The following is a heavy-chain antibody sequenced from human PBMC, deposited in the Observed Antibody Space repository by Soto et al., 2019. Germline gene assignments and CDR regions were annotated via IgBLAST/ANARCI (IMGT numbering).Heavy chain of an antibody. CDR2: ISAYNGNT. D-gene: IGHD3-10*01. J-gene: IGHJ6*02. Sequence: QVQLVQSGAEVKKPGASVKVSCKASGYTFTSYGISWVRQAPGQGLEWMGWISAYNGNTNYTQKLQDRVTMTTDTYTSTAYMELRSLRSDDTAVYYCASSYYRSGTPYYYGMDVWGQGTTVTVSS. CDR3: ASSYYRSGTPYYYGMDV. V-gene: IGHV1-18*01. CDR1: GYTFTSYG.